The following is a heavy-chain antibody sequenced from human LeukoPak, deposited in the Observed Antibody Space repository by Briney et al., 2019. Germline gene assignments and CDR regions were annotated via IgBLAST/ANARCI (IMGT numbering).Heavy chain of an antibody. CDR1: GFSLSTSGVG. J-gene: IGHJ4*02. D-gene: IGHD3-9*01. V-gene: IGHV2-5*02. CDR2: SYWDDDK. CDR3: AHSRIRYFDWLLYPYYFDY. Sequence: SGPTLVKPTQTLTLTCTFSGFSLSTSGVGVGWIRQPPGKALEWLALSYWDDDKRYSPSLKSRLTITKDTSKNQVVLTMTNMDPVDTATYYCAHSRIRYFDWLLYPYYFDYWGQGTLVTVSS.